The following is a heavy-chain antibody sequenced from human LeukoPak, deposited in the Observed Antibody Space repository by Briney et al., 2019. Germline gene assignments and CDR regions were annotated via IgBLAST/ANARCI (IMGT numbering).Heavy chain of an antibody. D-gene: IGHD6-13*01. CDR3: AEGHSGYSSSCPDY. J-gene: IGHJ4*02. Sequence: GGSLRLSCAASGFTFDDYAMHWVRQAPGKGLEWVSGISWNSGSIGYADSVKGRFTISRDNAKNSLYLQMNSLRAEDTALYYCAEGHSGYSSSCPDYWGQGTLVTVSS. CDR2: ISWNSGSI. CDR1: GFTFDDYA. V-gene: IGHV3-9*01.